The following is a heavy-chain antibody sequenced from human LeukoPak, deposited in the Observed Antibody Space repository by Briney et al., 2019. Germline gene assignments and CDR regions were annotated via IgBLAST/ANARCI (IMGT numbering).Heavy chain of an antibody. CDR2: IIPIIGTA. D-gene: IGHD3-22*01. V-gene: IGHV1-69*13. CDR1: GGTFSSYA. J-gene: IGHJ5*02. Sequence: GASVKVSCKASGGTFSSYAISWVRQAPGQGLEWMGGIIPIIGTANYAQKFQGRVTITADESTSTAYMELSSLRSEDTAVYYCARGNYYDSSGYLEYNWFDPWGQGTLVTVSS. CDR3: ARGNYYDSSGYLEYNWFDP.